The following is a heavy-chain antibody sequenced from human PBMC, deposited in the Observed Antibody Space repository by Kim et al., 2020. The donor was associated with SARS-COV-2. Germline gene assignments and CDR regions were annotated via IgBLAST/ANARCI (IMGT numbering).Heavy chain of an antibody. J-gene: IGHJ2*01. Sequence: GGSLRLSCAASGFTFSSYGMHWVRQAPGKVLEWVAVISYDGSNKYYADSVKGRFTISRDNSKNTLYLQMNSLRAEDTAVYYCAKGDFWSGYLDLWGRGTLVTVSS. D-gene: IGHD3-3*01. CDR1: GFTFSSYG. CDR3: AKGDFWSGYLDL. V-gene: IGHV3-30*18. CDR2: ISYDGSNK.